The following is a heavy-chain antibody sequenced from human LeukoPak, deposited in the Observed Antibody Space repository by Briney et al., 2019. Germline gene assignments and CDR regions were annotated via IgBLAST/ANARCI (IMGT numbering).Heavy chain of an antibody. V-gene: IGHV3-23*01. CDR3: AKYLISEDSSGYYYGEYFDY. D-gene: IGHD3-22*01. CDR1: GFTFSSYW. CDR2: ISGSGGST. J-gene: IGHJ4*02. Sequence: GGSLRLSCAASGFTFSSYWMSWVRQAPGKGLEWVSAISGSGGSTYYADSVKGRFTISRDNSKNTLYLQMNSLRAEDTAVYYCAKYLISEDSSGYYYGEYFDYWGQGTLVTVSS.